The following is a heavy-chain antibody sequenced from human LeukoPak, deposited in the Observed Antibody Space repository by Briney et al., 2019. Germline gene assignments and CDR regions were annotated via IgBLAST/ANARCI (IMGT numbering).Heavy chain of an antibody. CDR2: IYTSGST. CDR1: GGSISSYY. V-gene: IGHV4-4*07. D-gene: IGHD2-15*01. CDR3: ARDPRYCSGGSCYAWFDP. Sequence: SETPSLTCTVSGGSISSYYWSWIRQPAGKGLEWIGRIYTSGSTNYSPSLKSRVTMSVDTSKNQFSLKLSSVTAADTAVYYCARDPRYCSGGSCYAWFDPWGQGTLVTVSS. J-gene: IGHJ5*02.